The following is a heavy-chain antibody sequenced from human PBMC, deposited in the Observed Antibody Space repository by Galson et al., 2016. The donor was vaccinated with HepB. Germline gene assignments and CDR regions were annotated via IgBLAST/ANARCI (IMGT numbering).Heavy chain of an antibody. CDR2: ISSRANSHAT. CDR3: TRRRMTTVEDV. D-gene: IGHD4-11*01. CDR1: GFTFSGSA. Sequence: SLRLSCAGAGFTFSGSAIHWVRQASGKGLEWVGRISSRANSHATAYAESVRGRFAISRDDSKNTAYLQMNSLKSEDTAVYYCTRRRMTTVEDVWGQGTMVTVSS. V-gene: IGHV3-73*01. J-gene: IGHJ3*01.